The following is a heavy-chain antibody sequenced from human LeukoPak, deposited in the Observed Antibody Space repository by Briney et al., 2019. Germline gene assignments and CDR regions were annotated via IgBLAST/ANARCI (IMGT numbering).Heavy chain of an antibody. CDR2: ISTSGST. J-gene: IGHJ6*03. D-gene: IGHD6-13*01. CDR3: ARSSSWYSTYYMDV. Sequence: PSETLSLTCTVSGGSISSFYWGWIRQSAGKGLEWIGHISTSGSTYYNPSLKSRVTMSAGTSKNQFALRLNSVTAADAAVYYCARSSSWYSTYYMDVWGRGTTVTVSS. CDR1: GGSISSFY. V-gene: IGHV4-4*07.